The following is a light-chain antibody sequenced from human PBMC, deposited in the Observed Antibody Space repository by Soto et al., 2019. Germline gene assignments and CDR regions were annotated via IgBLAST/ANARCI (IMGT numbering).Light chain of an antibody. V-gene: IGKV3-15*01. CDR3: KQYNDWPLS. J-gene: IGKJ4*01. Sequence: EIVMTQSPATLSVSPGDRATLSCRASQNVRTNLAWYHQKPGQAPRLLISDASTRATGIPARFSGSGSGTEFTLTITRLQSEDFAVYYCKQYNDWPLSFGGGTKVEIK. CDR1: QNVRTN. CDR2: DAS.